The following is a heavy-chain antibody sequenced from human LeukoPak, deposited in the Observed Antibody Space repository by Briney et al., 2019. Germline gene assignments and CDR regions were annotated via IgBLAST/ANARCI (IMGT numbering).Heavy chain of an antibody. CDR1: SGSISGFY. Sequence: SETLSLTCTVSSGSISGFYWSWIRQPPGKGLEWIGYMYYSGNTNYNPSLKSRLTTSLDTSKNQFSLKLSSVTAADTAVYYCARGKYYFDYWGQGTLVTVSS. J-gene: IGHJ4*02. CDR3: ARGKYYFDY. CDR2: MYYSGNT. V-gene: IGHV4-59*01.